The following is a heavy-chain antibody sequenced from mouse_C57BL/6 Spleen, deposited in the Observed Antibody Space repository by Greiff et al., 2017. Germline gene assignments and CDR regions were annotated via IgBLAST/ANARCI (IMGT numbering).Heavy chain of an antibody. CDR1: GFNIKDYY. CDR3: TTPSNSYAMDY. CDR2: IDPEDGDT. Sequence: DVKLQESGAELVRPGASVKLSCTASGFNIKDYYMHWVKQRPEQGLEWIGRIDPEDGDTEYAPKFQGKATMTADTSSNTAYLQLSSLTSEDTAVYYCTTPSNSYAMDYWGQGTSVTVSS. D-gene: IGHD2-5*01. V-gene: IGHV14-1*01. J-gene: IGHJ4*01.